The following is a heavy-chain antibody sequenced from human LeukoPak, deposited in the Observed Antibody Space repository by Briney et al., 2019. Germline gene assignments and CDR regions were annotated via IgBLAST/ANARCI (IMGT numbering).Heavy chain of an antibody. CDR1: GFTFSSYG. D-gene: IGHD6-13*01. V-gene: IGHV3-30*03. CDR2: ISYDGSNK. Sequence: PGGSLRLSCAASGFTFSSYGMHWVRQAPGKGLEWVAVISYDGSNKYYADSVKGRFTISRDNSKNTLYLQMNSLRAEDTAVYYCARETAAAAYWYFDLWGRGALVTVSP. CDR3: ARETAAAAYWYFDL. J-gene: IGHJ2*01.